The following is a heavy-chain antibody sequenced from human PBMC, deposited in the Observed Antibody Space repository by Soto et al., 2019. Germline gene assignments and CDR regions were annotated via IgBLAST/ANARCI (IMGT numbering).Heavy chain of an antibody. CDR3: ARGWGRVVYAMDV. Sequence: QVQLVQSGAEVKKPGASVRVSCNASGYTFTSYYIHWVRQAPGQGLEWVSIINPVGGSTNYAQKLQGRVTVTRDTSTSTVHMELSSLRSEDTAVYYCARGWGRVVYAMDVWGQGTTVTVSS. CDR1: GYTFTSYY. D-gene: IGHD1-26*01. J-gene: IGHJ6*02. CDR2: INPVGGST. V-gene: IGHV1-46*04.